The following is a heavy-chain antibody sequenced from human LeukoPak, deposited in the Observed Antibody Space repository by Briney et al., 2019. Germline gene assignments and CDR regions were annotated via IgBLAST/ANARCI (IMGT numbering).Heavy chain of an antibody. J-gene: IGHJ4*02. CDR3: AKGYGGITDY. CDR2: FSGSGGST. Sequence: GGTLRLSCAASGFTFSNYGMSWVRQAPGKGLEWVSGFSGSGGSTYYADSVKGRITISRDSSKNTLYLQMNSLRAEDTAVYYCAKGYGGITDYWGQGTLVTVSS. D-gene: IGHD1-14*01. CDR1: GFTFSNYG. V-gene: IGHV3-23*01.